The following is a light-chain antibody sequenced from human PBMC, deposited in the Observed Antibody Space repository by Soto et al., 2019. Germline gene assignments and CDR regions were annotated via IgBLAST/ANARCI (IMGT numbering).Light chain of an antibody. CDR1: QTVSSSY. CDR3: QQYGVSMWT. J-gene: IGKJ1*01. Sequence: DIVLTQSPGTLSLSPGERATLFCRASQTVSSSYLAWYQQKPGQAPRLLIYGASSRATGIPDRFSGSGSGTHFSLTISRLEPEDFAVYYCQQYGVSMWTFGQGTKVEVK. V-gene: IGKV3-20*01. CDR2: GAS.